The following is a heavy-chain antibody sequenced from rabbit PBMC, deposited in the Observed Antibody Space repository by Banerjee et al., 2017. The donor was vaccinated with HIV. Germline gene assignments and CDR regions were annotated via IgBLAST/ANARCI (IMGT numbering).Heavy chain of an antibody. CDR3: TRGSAYAGAGYAL. J-gene: IGHJ4*01. D-gene: IGHD4-2*01. V-gene: IGHV1S40*01. Sequence: QSLEESGGDLVKPGASLTLTCKASGFDFSSSYCMCWVRQAPGKGLEWIACIDVGNSGTIYYASWAKGRFTISKTSSTTVALQMTSLTAADTATCFCTRGSAYAGAGYALWGQGTLVTVS. CDR2: IDVGNSGTI. CDR1: GFDFSSSYC.